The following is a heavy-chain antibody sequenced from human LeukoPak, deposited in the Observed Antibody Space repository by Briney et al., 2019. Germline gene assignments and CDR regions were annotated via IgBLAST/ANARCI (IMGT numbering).Heavy chain of an antibody. Sequence: SETLSLTCTVSGGSISSYYWSWIQQPPGKGLEWIWYICYSGSTNYNPSLKSRVTISVDTSKNQFSLKLSSVTAADTAVYYCAREEPSVWLDPWGQGTLVTVSS. V-gene: IGHV4-59*01. D-gene: IGHD1-26*01. CDR3: AREEPSVWLDP. J-gene: IGHJ5*02. CDR2: ICYSGST. CDR1: GGSISSYY.